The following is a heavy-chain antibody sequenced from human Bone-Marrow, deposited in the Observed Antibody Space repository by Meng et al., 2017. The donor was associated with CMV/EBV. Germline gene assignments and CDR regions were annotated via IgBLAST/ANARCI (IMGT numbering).Heavy chain of an antibody. D-gene: IGHD6-6*01. CDR1: GYTFTGYY. J-gene: IGHJ5*02. V-gene: IGHV1-2*02. CDR2: INPNSGGT. Sequence: GESLKISCKASGYTFTGYYMHWVRQAPGQGLEWMGWINPNSGGTNYAQKFQGRVTMTRDTSISTAYMELSRLRSDDTAVYYCARYARIAARPGWFDPWGQGTLVTVSS. CDR3: ARYARIAARPGWFDP.